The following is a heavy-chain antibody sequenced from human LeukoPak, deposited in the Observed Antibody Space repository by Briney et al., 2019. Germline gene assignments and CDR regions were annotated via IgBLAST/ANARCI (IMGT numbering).Heavy chain of an antibody. J-gene: IGHJ4*02. CDR1: GYTLTELS. CDR2: FDPEDGET. V-gene: IGHV1-24*01. Sequence: EASVTVSCTVSGYTLTELSMHWVRQAPGKGLEWMGGFDPEDGETIYAQKFQGRVTMTEDTSTDTAHMELSSLRSEDTAVYYCATGRDGYNSFDYWGQGTLVTVSS. D-gene: IGHD5-24*01. CDR3: ATGRDGYNSFDY.